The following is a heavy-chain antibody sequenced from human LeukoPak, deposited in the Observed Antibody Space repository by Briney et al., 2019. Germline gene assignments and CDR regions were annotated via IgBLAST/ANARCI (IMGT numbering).Heavy chain of an antibody. V-gene: IGHV4-34*01. CDR3: AGPQDIVVVPAAYRHDAFDI. CDR1: GGSFSGYY. D-gene: IGHD2-2*01. J-gene: IGHJ3*02. CDR2: INHSGST. Sequence: SETLSLTCAVYGGSFSGYYWSWIRQPPRKGLEWIGEINHSGSTNYNPSLKSRVTISVDTSKNQFSLKLSSVTAADTAVYYCAGPQDIVVVPAAYRHDAFDIWGQGTMVTVSS.